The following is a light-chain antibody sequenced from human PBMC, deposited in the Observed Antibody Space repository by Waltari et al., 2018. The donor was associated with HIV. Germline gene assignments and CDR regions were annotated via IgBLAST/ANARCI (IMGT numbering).Light chain of an antibody. CDR2: EVS. Sequence: SALTQPPSPSGSPGQSFPIPCTGTTSAVGASHYVSWDEQHPGKTTKLTRYEVSKRPSGVPYRYDGSKGGNVASLRVSGRGSEDEANYYCSSYTRTKNVVVFGGGSKQTVL. V-gene: IGLV2-8*01. J-gene: IGLJ2*01. CDR1: TSAVGASHY. CDR3: SSYTRTKNVVV.